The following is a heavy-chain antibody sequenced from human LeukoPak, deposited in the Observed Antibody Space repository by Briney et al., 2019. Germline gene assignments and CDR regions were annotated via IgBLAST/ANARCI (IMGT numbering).Heavy chain of an antibody. Sequence: NSSETLSLTCTVSRGSISSNYWGWIRQPPGKGLEWIGYMHYSGSTNYSPSLKSRVTISVDMSKNQFSLKLSAVTAADTAVYYCARDNGMATIEGAFDIWGQGTMVTVPS. CDR3: ARDNGMATIEGAFDI. D-gene: IGHD5-24*01. J-gene: IGHJ3*02. CDR1: RGSISSNY. CDR2: MHYSGST. V-gene: IGHV4-59*01.